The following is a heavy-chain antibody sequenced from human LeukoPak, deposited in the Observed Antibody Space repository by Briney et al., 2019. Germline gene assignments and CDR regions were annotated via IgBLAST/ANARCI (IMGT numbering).Heavy chain of an antibody. Sequence: ASVKVSCKASGYTFTSYDINWVRQATGQGLEWMGWMNPNSGNTAYAQKFQGRGTITRNTSISTAYMELSSLRSEDTAIYYCAREDYYDSGSSDYWGQGTLVTVSS. D-gene: IGHD3-22*01. CDR1: GYTFTSYD. V-gene: IGHV1-8*03. CDR2: MNPNSGNT. CDR3: AREDYYDSGSSDY. J-gene: IGHJ4*02.